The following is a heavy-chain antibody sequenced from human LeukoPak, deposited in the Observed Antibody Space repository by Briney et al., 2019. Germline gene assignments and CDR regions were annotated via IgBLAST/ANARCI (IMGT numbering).Heavy chain of an antibody. Sequence: GGSLRLSCAASGFTFSTYSMNWVRQAPGKGLEWVSSISSSSSYIYYADSVKGRFTISRDNAKNSLYLQMNSLRAEDTAVYYCARESSRNILLDYWGQGTLVTVSS. J-gene: IGHJ4*02. CDR3: ARESSRNILLDY. CDR2: ISSSSSYI. V-gene: IGHV3-21*01. D-gene: IGHD2-21*01. CDR1: GFTFSTYS.